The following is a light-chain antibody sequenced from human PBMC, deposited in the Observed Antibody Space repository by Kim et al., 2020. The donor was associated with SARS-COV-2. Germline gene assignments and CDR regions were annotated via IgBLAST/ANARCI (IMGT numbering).Light chain of an antibody. V-gene: IGKV1-9*01. CDR1: QDISIY. CDR3: QQLNGYLWT. J-gene: IGKJ1*01. CDR2: ATT. Sequence: ESVGNRVTITCRASQDISIYLAWYQQKPGKAPNLLIYATTTLQSGAPSRFSGSGSGTDFTLTISSLQPEDSATYYCQQLNGYLWTFGQGTKVDIK.